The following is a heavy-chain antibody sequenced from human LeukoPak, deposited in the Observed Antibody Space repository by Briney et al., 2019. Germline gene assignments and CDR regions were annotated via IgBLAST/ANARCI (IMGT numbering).Heavy chain of an antibody. CDR2: MNPNSGST. CDR1: GYTFTSYD. Sequence: ASVKVSCKASGYTFTSYDINWVRQATGQGLEWMGWMNPNSGSTSYAQKFQGRVTMTRDTSTSTVYMELSSLRSEDTAVYYCARPSVGGDCLSYWGQGTLVTVSS. D-gene: IGHD2-21*02. CDR3: ARPSVGGDCLSY. V-gene: IGHV1-8*01. J-gene: IGHJ4*02.